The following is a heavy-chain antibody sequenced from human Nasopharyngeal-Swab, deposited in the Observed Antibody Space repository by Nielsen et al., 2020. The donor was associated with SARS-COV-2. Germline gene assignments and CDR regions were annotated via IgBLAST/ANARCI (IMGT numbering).Heavy chain of an antibody. V-gene: IGHV4-39*01. D-gene: IGHD6-13*01. J-gene: IGHJ4*02. CDR3: VRQVAAAATD. CDR1: GGSVSSSSYY. Sequence: SETLSLTCTVSGGSVSSSSYYWGWIRQPPGKGLEWIASIYYSGSTYYNPSLKSRVTISVDTSKNQFALKLSSVTAADTAVYYCVRQVAAAATDSGQGTLVTVSS. CDR2: IYYSGST.